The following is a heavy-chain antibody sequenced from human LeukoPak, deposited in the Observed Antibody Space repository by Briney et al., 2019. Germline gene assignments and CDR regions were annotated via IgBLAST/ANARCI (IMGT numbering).Heavy chain of an antibody. Sequence: GWCLRLSCAASGFTFSRYEMNWVRPAPGKGLEGVSYISRSGDTIYFADSVKGRFTISRDNAKNSLYQQMSSLRAEDTAVYYCARDYASDYWGQGTLVTVSS. J-gene: IGHJ4*02. CDR1: GFTFSRYE. D-gene: IGHD3-10*01. CDR3: ARDYASDY. V-gene: IGHV3-48*03. CDR2: ISRSGDTI.